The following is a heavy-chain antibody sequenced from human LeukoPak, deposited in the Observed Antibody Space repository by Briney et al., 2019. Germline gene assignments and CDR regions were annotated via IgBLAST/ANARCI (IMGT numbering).Heavy chain of an antibody. CDR3: ARVKAAGGPLDY. D-gene: IGHD3-16*01. CDR1: GFTFSSYS. CDR2: TSSSSSYI. V-gene: IGHV3-21*01. Sequence: GGALRLSCAASGFTFSSYSMNWVRQAPGKGAEWVSSTSSSSSYIYYAESVKGRFTISRDNAKNSLYLQMTSLRAEDTAVYYCARVKAAGGPLDYWGQGTLVTVSS. J-gene: IGHJ4*02.